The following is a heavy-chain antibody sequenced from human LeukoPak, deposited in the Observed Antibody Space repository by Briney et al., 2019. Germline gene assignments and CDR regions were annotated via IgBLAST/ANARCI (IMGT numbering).Heavy chain of an antibody. J-gene: IGHJ3*02. Sequence: SETLSLTCTVSGGSISSGGYYWSWIRQHPGKGLEWIGYIYYGGSTYYNPSLKSRVTISVDTSKNQFSLKLSSVTAADTAVYYCARDDRDAFDIWGQGTMVTVSS. V-gene: IGHV4-31*03. CDR3: ARDDRDAFDI. CDR1: GGSISSGGYY. CDR2: IYYGGST.